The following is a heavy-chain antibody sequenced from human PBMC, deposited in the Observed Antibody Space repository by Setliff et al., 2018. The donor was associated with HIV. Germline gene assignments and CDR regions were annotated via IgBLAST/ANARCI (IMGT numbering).Heavy chain of an antibody. CDR1: GGSFGVYR. CDR2: IYTSGST. CDR3: ARAYFGSGIYY. J-gene: IGHJ4*02. Sequence: SETLSLTCTISGGSFGVYRWSWIRQSAGRGLEWIGRIYTSGSTNYNPSLKSRVTISVDTSKNQFSLELYSVTAADTAVYYCARAYFGSGIYYWGQGTLVTVSS. V-gene: IGHV4-4*07. D-gene: IGHD3-10*01.